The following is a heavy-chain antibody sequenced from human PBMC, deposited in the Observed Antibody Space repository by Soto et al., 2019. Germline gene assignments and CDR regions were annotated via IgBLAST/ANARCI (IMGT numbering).Heavy chain of an antibody. CDR1: GYTFTSYG. CDR3: ARVEIQLWFLYYYGMDV. J-gene: IGHJ6*02. Sequence: QVQLVQSGAEVKKPGASVKVSCKASGYTFTSYGISWVRQAPGQGLEWMGWISAYNGNTNYAQKLQGRVTMTTDTSTSTAYMELRSLRSDDTAVYYCARVEIQLWFLYYYGMDVWGQGTTVTVSS. V-gene: IGHV1-18*01. D-gene: IGHD5-18*01. CDR2: ISAYNGNT.